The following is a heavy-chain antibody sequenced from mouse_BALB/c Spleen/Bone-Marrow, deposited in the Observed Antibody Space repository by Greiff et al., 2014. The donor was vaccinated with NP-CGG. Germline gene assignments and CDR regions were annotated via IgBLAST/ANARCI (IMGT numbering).Heavy chain of an antibody. CDR2: IDPANGNT. CDR1: GFNIKDTY. CDR3: ARYSYGSRGYYFDY. J-gene: IGHJ2*01. Sequence: EVQLVESGAELVKPGASVKLSCTASGFNIKDTYMHWVKQRPEQGLEWIGRIDPANGNTKYDPKFQGKATITADTSSNTAYLQLSSLTSEDTAVYYCARYSYGSRGYYFDYWGQGTTLTVPS. D-gene: IGHD1-1*01. V-gene: IGHV14-3*02.